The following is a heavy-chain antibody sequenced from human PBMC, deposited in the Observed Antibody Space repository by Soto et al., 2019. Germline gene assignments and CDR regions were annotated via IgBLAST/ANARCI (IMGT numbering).Heavy chain of an antibody. D-gene: IGHD3-22*01. V-gene: IGHV1-69*01. CDR2: IIPMFGTT. Sequence: QVQLVQSGAEVRKPGSSVKVSCQASGGTLNNYAFTWVRQTHGQGLEWMGGIIPMFGTTNYAQKFQGRLTITANESTSTAYMDLTSLRSEDTAVYYCARVSIRSYDDSTGSYGLWGQGTLVTVSS. J-gene: IGHJ4*02. CDR1: GGTLNNYA. CDR3: ARVSIRSYDDSTGSYGL.